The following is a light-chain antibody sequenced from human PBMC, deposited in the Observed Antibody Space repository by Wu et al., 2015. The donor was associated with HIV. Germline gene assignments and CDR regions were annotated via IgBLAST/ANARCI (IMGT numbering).Light chain of an antibody. J-gene: IGKJ2*03. V-gene: IGKV1-5*03. CDR3: QQYNSYLFS. CDR2: KAS. CDR1: QNIDTW. Sequence: QMTQSPSTLSASVGDRVTITCRASQNIDTWLAWYQQKPGRAPKLLIYKASTLEGGVPSRFSGSGSGADFTLTISSLQPDDFATYYCQQYNSYLFSFGQGTKLEIK.